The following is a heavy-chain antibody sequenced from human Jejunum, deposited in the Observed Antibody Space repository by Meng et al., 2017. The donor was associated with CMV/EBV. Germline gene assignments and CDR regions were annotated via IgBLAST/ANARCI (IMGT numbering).Heavy chain of an antibody. D-gene: IGHD2-15*01. CDR1: Y. CDR2: IYYSGST. CDR3: ARDEGGDLGYCSGGSCYSEVGFDY. J-gene: IGHJ4*02. Sequence: YWNWIRQHPGKGLGWIWYIYYSGSTYYNPSLKSRVTISIDTSKNQFSLKLSSVTAADTAVYYCARDEGGDLGYCSGGSCYSEVGFDYWGQGTLVTVSS. V-gene: IGHV4-31*02.